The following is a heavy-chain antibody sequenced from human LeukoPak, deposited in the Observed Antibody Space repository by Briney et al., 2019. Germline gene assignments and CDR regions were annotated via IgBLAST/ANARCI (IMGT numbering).Heavy chain of an antibody. D-gene: IGHD3-9*01. CDR2: IYYSGST. Sequence: RSSETLTLTCTVSGGSISSYYWSWIRQPPGKGLEWIGYIYYSGSTNYNPSLKSRVIISVDTSKNQFSLKLSSVTAADTAVYYCARDSNILTGYRDAFDIWGQGTMVTVSS. J-gene: IGHJ3*02. CDR1: GGSISSYY. CDR3: ARDSNILTGYRDAFDI. V-gene: IGHV4-59*01.